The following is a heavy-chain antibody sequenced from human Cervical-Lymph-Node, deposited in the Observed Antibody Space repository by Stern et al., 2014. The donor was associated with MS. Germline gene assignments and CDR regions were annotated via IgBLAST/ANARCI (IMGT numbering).Heavy chain of an antibody. Sequence: EVQLVESGEGLVKPGGSLRLSCAASGFTFSNAWMSWVRQAPGKGLEWVGRIKSNTDGGTTDYAAPVKGRFTISRDDSKNTLYLQMNSLKTDDTAVYYCTTAGDTAMAPGDHLDYWGQGTLVTVSS. CDR3: TTAGDTAMAPGDHLDY. CDR1: GFTFSNAW. V-gene: IGHV3-15*01. CDR2: IKSNTDGGTT. J-gene: IGHJ4*02. D-gene: IGHD5-18*01.